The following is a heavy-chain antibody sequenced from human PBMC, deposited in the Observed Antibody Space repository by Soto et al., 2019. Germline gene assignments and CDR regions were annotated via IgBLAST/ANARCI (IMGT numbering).Heavy chain of an antibody. CDR2: INPNSGGT. V-gene: IGHV1-2*04. J-gene: IGHJ6*02. CDR1: GYTFTGYY. Sequence: QVQLVQSGAEVKKPGASVKVSCKASGYTFTGYYMHWVRQAPGQGPEWMGWINPNSGGTNYAQKFQGWVTMTRDTSISTAYMELSRLRSDDTAVYYCARGSSYDSSGYYYYYYYGMDVWGQGTTVTVSS. D-gene: IGHD3-22*01. CDR3: ARGSSYDSSGYYYYYYYGMDV.